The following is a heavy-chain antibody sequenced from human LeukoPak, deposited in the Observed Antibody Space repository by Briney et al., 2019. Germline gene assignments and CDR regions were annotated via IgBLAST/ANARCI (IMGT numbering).Heavy chain of an antibody. CDR2: ISPTGSTT. Sequence: GGSLRLSCTASGFSFSGHWMHWARQLPGKGLVWVSRISPTGSTTSYADSVKGRFTVSRDNAKNTLYLQVNNLRAEDTAVYYCARGPNSSWSGLDFWGQGTLLTVSS. CDR1: GFSFSGHW. D-gene: IGHD6-6*01. V-gene: IGHV3-74*01. CDR3: ARGPNSSWSGLDF. J-gene: IGHJ4*02.